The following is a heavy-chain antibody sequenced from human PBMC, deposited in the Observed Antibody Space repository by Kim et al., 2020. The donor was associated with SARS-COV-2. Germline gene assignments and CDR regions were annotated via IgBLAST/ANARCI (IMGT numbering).Heavy chain of an antibody. CDR3: ARERDPHGWLQSPEDY. V-gene: IGHV3-21*01. Sequence: SVKGRFTISRDNAKNSLYLQMNSRRAEDTAVYYCARERDPHGWLQSPEDYWGQGTLVTVSS. D-gene: IGHD5-12*01. J-gene: IGHJ4*02.